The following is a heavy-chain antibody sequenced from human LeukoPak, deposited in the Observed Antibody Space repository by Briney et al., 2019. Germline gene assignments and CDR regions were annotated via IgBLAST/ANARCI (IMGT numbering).Heavy chain of an antibody. CDR1: GYTFTSYY. D-gene: IGHD6-19*01. CDR2: INPSGGST. J-gene: IGHJ4*02. CDR3: TRLAVADPFDY. V-gene: IGHV1-46*01. Sequence: GASVKVSCKASGYTFTSYYMHWVRQAPGQGLEWMGIINPSGGSTSYAQKFQGRVTMTRDMSTSTVYMELSSLRSEDTAVYYCTRLAVADPFDYWGQGTLVTVSS.